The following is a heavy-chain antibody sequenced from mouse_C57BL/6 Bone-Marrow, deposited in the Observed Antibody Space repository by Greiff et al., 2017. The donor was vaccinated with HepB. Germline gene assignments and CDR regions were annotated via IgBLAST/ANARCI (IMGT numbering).Heavy chain of an antibody. CDR2: IYPRSGNT. D-gene: IGHD1-1*01. Sequence: QVQLKQSGAELARPGASVKLSCKASGYTFTSYGISWVKQRTGQGLEWIGEIYPRSGNTYYNEKFKGKATLTADKSSSTAYMELRSLTSEDSAVYFCARGYYGSLYAMDYWGQGTSVTVSS. J-gene: IGHJ4*01. CDR1: GYTFTSYG. CDR3: ARGYYGSLYAMDY. V-gene: IGHV1-81*01.